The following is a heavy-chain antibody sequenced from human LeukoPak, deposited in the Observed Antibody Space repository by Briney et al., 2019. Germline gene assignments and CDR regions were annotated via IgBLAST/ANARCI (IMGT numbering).Heavy chain of an antibody. CDR2: ISSSSSYI. D-gene: IGHD5-12*01. V-gene: IGHV3-21*01. CDR1: GFTFSSYS. Sequence: GWSLRLSCAASGFTFSSYSMNWVRQAPGKGLEWVSSISSSSSYIYYADSVKGRFTISRDNAKNSLYLQMNSLRAEDTAVYYCARDLWWLLDYWGQGTLVTVSS. CDR3: ARDLWWLLDY. J-gene: IGHJ4*02.